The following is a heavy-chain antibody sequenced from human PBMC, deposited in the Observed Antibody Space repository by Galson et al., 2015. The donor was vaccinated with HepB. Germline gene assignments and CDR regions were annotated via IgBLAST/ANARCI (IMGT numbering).Heavy chain of an antibody. CDR2: AYYRSKWSN. CDR1: GDSVSSDGAT. D-gene: IGHD6-13*01. CDR3: ARGISSSWYLGDY. Sequence: CAISGDSVSSDGATWNWIRQSPSRGLEWLGRAYYRSKWSNDYAVSVKSRITINPDASKNQFSLQLNSVTPEDTAVYFCARGISSSWYLGDYWGQGTLVTVSS. J-gene: IGHJ4*02. V-gene: IGHV6-1*01.